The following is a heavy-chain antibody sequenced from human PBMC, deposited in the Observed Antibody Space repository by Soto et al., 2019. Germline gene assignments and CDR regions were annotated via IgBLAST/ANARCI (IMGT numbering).Heavy chain of an antibody. J-gene: IGHJ4*02. CDR2: ISSSSSYI. CDR1: GFTFSSYN. D-gene: IGHD3-22*01. CDR3: ARDYDSSGYPRYYFDY. Sequence: PGGSLRLSCAASGFTFSSYNMNWVRQAPGKGLEWVSSISSSSSYIYYADSVKGRFTISRDNAKNSLYLQMNSLRAEDTAVYYCARDYDSSGYPRYYFDYWGQGTLVTVSS. V-gene: IGHV3-21*01.